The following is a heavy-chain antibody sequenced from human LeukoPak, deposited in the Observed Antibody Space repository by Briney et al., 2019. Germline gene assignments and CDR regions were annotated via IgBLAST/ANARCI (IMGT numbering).Heavy chain of an antibody. D-gene: IGHD3-3*01. CDR1: GFTFSSYW. CDR2: IKKDGSEK. V-gene: IGHV3-7*01. CDR3: ARELVTRVFWSGRYYYYYMDV. Sequence: PGGSLRLSCAASGFTFSSYWMSWVRQAPGKGLEWVANIKKDGSEKYCVDSVKGRFTISRDNAKNTLYLQMNSLRAEDTAVYYCARELVTRVFWSGRYYYYYMDVWGKGTTVTVSS. J-gene: IGHJ6*03.